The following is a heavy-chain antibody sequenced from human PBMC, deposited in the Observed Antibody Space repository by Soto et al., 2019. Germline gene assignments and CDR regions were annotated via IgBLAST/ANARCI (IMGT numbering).Heavy chain of an antibody. Sequence: EVQLLESGGGLVQPGGSLRLSCSASGFTFSTYGMTWVRQAPGKGLEWVSTISYSGGSTYYADSVRGRFTISRDNSKNTLSLQMSSLRAEDAAIYYCAKEGRAERELLHFDYWGQGTLVTVSS. J-gene: IGHJ4*02. CDR2: ISYSGGST. V-gene: IGHV3-23*01. D-gene: IGHD1-26*01. CDR3: AKEGRAERELLHFDY. CDR1: GFTFSTYG.